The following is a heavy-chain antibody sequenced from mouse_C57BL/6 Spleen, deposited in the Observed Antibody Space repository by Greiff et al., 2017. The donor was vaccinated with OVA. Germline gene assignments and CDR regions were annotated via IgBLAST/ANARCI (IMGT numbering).Heavy chain of an antibody. D-gene: IGHD4-1*02. J-gene: IGHJ1*03. CDR1: GFTFSDFY. Sequence: EVKLVESGGGLVQSGRSLRLSCATSGFTFSDFYMEWVRQAPGKGLEWIAASRNKANDYTTEYSASVKGRFIVSRDTSQSILYLQMNALRAEDTAIYYCARDASSTGRYFDVWGTGTTVTVSS. CDR2: SRNKANDYTT. CDR3: ARDASSTGRYFDV. V-gene: IGHV7-1*01.